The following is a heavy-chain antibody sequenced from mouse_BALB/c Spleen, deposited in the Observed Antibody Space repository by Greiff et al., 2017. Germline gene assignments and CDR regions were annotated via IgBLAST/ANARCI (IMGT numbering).Heavy chain of an antibody. D-gene: IGHD2-3*01. CDR1: GFTFSSYA. V-gene: IGHV5-9-4*01. J-gene: IGHJ2*01. CDR2: ISSGGSYT. Sequence: EVQGVESGGGLVKPGGSLKLSCAASGFTFSSYAMSWVRQSPEKRLEWVAEISSGGSYTYYPDTVTGRFTISRDNAKNTLYLEMSSLKSEDTAMYYCARHRDGYYPLYFDYWGQGTTLTVSS. CDR3: ARHRDGYYPLYFDY.